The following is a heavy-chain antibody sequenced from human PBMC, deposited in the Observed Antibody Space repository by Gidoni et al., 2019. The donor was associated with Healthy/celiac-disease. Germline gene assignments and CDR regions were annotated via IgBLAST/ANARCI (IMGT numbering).Heavy chain of an antibody. J-gene: IGHJ4*02. CDR3: ARAPLNWNDGRNFDY. Sequence: QVQLVQSGAEVKKPGASVKVSCKASGYTFTGYYMHWVRQAPGQGLEWMGWINPNSGGTNYAQKFQGRVTMTRDTSISTAYMELSRLRSDDTAVYYCARAPLNWNDGRNFDYWGQGTLVTVSS. D-gene: IGHD1-1*01. CDR2: INPNSGGT. CDR1: GYTFTGYY. V-gene: IGHV1-2*02.